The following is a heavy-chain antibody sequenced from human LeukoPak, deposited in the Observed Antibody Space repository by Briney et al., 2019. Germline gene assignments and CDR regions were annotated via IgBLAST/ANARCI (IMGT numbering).Heavy chain of an antibody. Sequence: PSETLSLTCTVSGGSISSSSYYWGWIRQPPGKGLEWIGSIYYSGSTYYNPSLKSRVTISVDTSKNQFSLKLSSVTAADTAVYYCARAGYSYGPFDYWGQGTLVTVSS. D-gene: IGHD5-18*01. CDR2: IYYSGST. CDR3: ARAGYSYGPFDY. J-gene: IGHJ4*02. CDR1: GGSISSSSYY. V-gene: IGHV4-39*01.